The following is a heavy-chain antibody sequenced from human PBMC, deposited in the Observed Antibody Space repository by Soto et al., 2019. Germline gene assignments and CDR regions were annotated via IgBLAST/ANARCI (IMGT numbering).Heavy chain of an antibody. Sequence: GASLGLSCAASGFTFSSYALSWVPQAPGKGLEWVSAISGSGGSTYYADSVKGLFTISRDNSKNTLYLQINRLRAEDTAVYYCAKNYCSSTSFYQYLQHWAQGTLVTVSS. J-gene: IGHJ1*01. CDR3: AKNYCSSTSFYQYLQH. CDR1: GFTFSSYA. D-gene: IGHD2-2*01. CDR2: ISGSGGST. V-gene: IGHV3-23*01.